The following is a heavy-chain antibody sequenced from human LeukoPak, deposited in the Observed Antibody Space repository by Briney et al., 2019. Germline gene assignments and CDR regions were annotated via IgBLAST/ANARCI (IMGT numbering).Heavy chain of an antibody. V-gene: IGHV4-39*01. J-gene: IGHJ5*02. Sequence: SETLSLTCTVSGGSISSSSYYWSWIRQPPGKGLEWIGSIYYSGSTYYNPSLKSRVTIPVDTSKNQFSLKLSSVTAADTAVYYCARQLGAWFDPWGQGTLVTVSS. CDR2: IYYSGST. CDR3: ARQLGAWFDP. CDR1: GGSISSSSYY.